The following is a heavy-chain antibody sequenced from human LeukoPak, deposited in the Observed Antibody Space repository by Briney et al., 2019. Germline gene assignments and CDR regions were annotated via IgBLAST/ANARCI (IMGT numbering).Heavy chain of an antibody. Sequence: SETLSLTCTVSGGSISSSSHYWRRIRQPPGKGLEWIGSIYYSGSTYYNPSLKSRVTISVDTSKNQFSLKLSSVTAADTAVYYCARERYITMIPVWDWGQGTLVTVSS. CDR3: ARERYITMIPVWD. CDR2: IYYSGST. D-gene: IGHD3-22*01. J-gene: IGHJ4*02. V-gene: IGHV4-39*07. CDR1: GGSISSSSHY.